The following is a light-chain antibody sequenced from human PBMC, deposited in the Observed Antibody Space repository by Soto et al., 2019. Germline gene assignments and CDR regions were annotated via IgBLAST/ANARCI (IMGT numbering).Light chain of an antibody. V-gene: IGKV3-11*01. J-gene: IGKJ5*01. CDR2: DAS. CDR1: QSVSSY. Sequence: EIVLTQSPATLSLSPGERATLSCRASQSVSSYLAWYQQKPGQAPRLLFYDASNRATGIPARFSGSGSGTDFTLTISSLEPEDFAVYYCQQRSNWPITFGQGKRLEI. CDR3: QQRSNWPIT.